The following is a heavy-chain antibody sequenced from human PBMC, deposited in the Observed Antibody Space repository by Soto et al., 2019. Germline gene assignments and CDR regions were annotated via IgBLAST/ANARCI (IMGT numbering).Heavy chain of an antibody. CDR1: GFTFSSYG. Sequence: QVQLVESGGGVVQPGRSLRLSCAASGFTFSSYGMHWVRQAPGKGLEWVAVISYDGSNKYYADSVKGRFTISRDNSKNTLYLQMNSLRAEDTAVYYCAKDRRYFDWLSLASAFDIWGQGTMVTVSS. CDR3: AKDRRYFDWLSLASAFDI. J-gene: IGHJ3*02. V-gene: IGHV3-30*18. D-gene: IGHD3-9*01. CDR2: ISYDGSNK.